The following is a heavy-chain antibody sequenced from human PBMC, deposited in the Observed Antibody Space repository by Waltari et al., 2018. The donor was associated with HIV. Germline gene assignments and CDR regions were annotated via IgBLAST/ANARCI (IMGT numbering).Heavy chain of an antibody. Sequence: QLQLQESGPGLVKPSETLSLTCTVSGGSISSSSYYWGWIRQPPGKGLEWIGSIYYSGRTYYNPSLKSRVTISVDTSKNQFSLKLSSVTAADTAVYYCARVLAYCGGDCYSFDYWGQGTLVTVSS. V-gene: IGHV4-39*07. CDR2: IYYSGRT. J-gene: IGHJ4*02. CDR3: ARVLAYCGGDCYSFDY. CDR1: GGSISSSSYY. D-gene: IGHD2-21*02.